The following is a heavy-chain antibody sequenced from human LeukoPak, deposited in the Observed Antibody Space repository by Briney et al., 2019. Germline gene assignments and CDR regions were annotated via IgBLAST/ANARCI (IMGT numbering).Heavy chain of an antibody. D-gene: IGHD3-22*01. CDR3: ARVPGSSGNYDY. Sequence: GGSLRLSCAASGFTFNSHWMGWVRQAPGKGLEWVANIKQDGSEKYYVDSVKGRFTISRDNAKNSLYLQMNILRAEDTAVYYCARVPGSSGNYDYWGQGTLVTVSS. CDR2: IKQDGSEK. V-gene: IGHV3-7*01. CDR1: GFTFNSHW. J-gene: IGHJ4*02.